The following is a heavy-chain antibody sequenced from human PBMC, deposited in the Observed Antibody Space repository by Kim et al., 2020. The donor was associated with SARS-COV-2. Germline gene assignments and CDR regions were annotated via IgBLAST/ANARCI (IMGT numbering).Heavy chain of an antibody. J-gene: IGHJ4*02. CDR3: ARAESSSWSFDY. CDR1: GGSISSYY. CDR2: IYYSGST. Sequence: SETLSPTCTVSGGSISSYYWSWIRQPPGKGLEWIGYIYYSGSTNYNPSLKSRVTISVDTSKNQFSLKLSSVTAADTAVYYCARAESSSWSFDYWGQGTL. D-gene: IGHD6-13*01. V-gene: IGHV4-59*01.